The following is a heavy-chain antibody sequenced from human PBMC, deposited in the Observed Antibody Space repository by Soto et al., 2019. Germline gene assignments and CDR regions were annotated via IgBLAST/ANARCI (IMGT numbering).Heavy chain of an antibody. D-gene: IGHD6-19*01. Sequence: PSETLSLTCAVSGYSISSGYYWGWIRQPPGKGLEWIGSIYHSGSTYYNPSLKSRVTISVDTSKNQFSLKLTSVTAADTAVYYCARARVAVAGYFDYWGQGTLVTVS. CDR1: GYSISSGYY. CDR2: IYHSGST. CDR3: ARARVAVAGYFDY. J-gene: IGHJ4*02. V-gene: IGHV4-38-2*01.